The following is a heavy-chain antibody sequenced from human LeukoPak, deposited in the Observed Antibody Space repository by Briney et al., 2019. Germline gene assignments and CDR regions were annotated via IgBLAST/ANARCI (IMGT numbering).Heavy chain of an antibody. D-gene: IGHD3-9*01. CDR2: INPSGGST. J-gene: IGHJ5*02. CDR1: GYTFTSYY. Sequence: GASVKVSCKASGYTFTSYYMHWVRQAPGQGLEWMGIINPSGGSTSYAQKFQGRVTMTRDTSTSTAYMELRSLRSDDTAVYYCARGDPPGYDILTGYGWFDPWGQGTLVTVSS. V-gene: IGHV1-46*01. CDR3: ARGDPPGYDILTGYGWFDP.